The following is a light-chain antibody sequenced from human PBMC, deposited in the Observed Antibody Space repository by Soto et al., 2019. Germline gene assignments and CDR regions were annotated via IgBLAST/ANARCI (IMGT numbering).Light chain of an antibody. Sequence: EIVLTQSPATLSVSPGERSTLSCMAIQSVSSSYLAWYQQKPGQAPRPLIYGASSRATGIPDSFSGSGSGTDFTLTISRLEHEDFAVHYCQQYGSSPSITFGQGTRLEIK. CDR3: QQYGSSPSIT. CDR1: QSVSSSY. V-gene: IGKV3-20*01. J-gene: IGKJ5*01. CDR2: GAS.